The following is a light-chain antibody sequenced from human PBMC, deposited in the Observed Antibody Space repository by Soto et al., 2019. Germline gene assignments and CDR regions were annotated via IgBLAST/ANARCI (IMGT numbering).Light chain of an antibody. J-gene: IGKJ2*03. CDR1: QSVSNSY. CDR3: QQYDTSPRG. V-gene: IGKV3-20*01. Sequence: EIVLTQSPATLSLSPGERASLSCRASQSVSNSYLAWYQQKPGQAPRLLIFGASNRATDIPDRFSGSGSGTDFTLTSTRLEPEDFAVYYCQQYDTSPRGCGQGTKLEIK. CDR2: GAS.